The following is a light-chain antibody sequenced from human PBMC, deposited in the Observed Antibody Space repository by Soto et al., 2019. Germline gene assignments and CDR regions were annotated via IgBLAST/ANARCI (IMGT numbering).Light chain of an antibody. CDR2: DVS. V-gene: IGLV2-14*01. Sequence: QSALPQPASVSGSPGQSITISCTGTSSDVGGYNYVSWYQQHPGKAPKLMIYDVSNRPSGVSNRFSGSKSGNTASLTISGLHAEDEADYYCSSYTRSKGVFGTGTKLTVL. J-gene: IGLJ1*01. CDR1: SSDVGGYNY. CDR3: SSYTRSKGV.